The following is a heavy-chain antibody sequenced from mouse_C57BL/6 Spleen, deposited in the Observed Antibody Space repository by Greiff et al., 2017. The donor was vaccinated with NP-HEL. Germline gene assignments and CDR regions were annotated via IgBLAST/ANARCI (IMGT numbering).Heavy chain of an antibody. CDR1: GYTFTSYW. J-gene: IGHJ4*01. V-gene: IGHV1-55*01. CDR2: IYPGSGST. D-gene: IGHD2-3*01. Sequence: QVQLQQPGAELVKPGASVKMSCKASGYTFTSYWITWVKQRPGQGLEWIGDIYPGSGSTNYNEKFKSKATLTVDTSSSTAYMQLSSLTSEDSAVYYGARRGPYDGYYGYAMDYWGQGTSVTVSS. CDR3: ARRGPYDGYYGYAMDY.